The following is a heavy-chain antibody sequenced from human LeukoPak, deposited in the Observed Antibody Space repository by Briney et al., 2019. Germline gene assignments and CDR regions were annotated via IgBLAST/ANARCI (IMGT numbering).Heavy chain of an antibody. CDR1: GGSISSYY. CDR2: IYTCGST. Sequence: SETLSLTCSVSGGSISSYYWSWIREPAGKGLEWFGRIYTCGSTNYNPSLRSRVTMSVDTSKNQFSLKLSSVTAADTAVYYCAIGIARTYYFDYWGQGTLVTVSS. D-gene: IGHD6-13*01. J-gene: IGHJ4*02. CDR3: AIGIARTYYFDY. V-gene: IGHV4-4*07.